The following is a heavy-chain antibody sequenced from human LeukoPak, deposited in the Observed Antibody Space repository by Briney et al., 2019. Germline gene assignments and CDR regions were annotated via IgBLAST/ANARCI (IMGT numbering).Heavy chain of an antibody. CDR2: ISSSGNTI. V-gene: IGHV3-48*03. J-gene: IGHJ4*02. D-gene: IGHD6-19*01. CDR1: GFTFSSYE. CDR3: ARDHGSDWHYFDY. Sequence: GGSLRLSCAASGFTFSSYEMNWVRQAPGKGLEWVSYISSSGNTIYYADSVKGRFTISRDNAKNSLYLQMNSLRAEDTAVYYCARDHGSDWHYFDYWGQGTLITVSS.